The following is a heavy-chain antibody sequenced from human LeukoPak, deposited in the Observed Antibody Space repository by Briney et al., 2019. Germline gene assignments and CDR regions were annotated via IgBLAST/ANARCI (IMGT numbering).Heavy chain of an antibody. CDR2: ISGSGEST. CDR1: GFPFSSYP. Sequence: PGGSLRLSCAASGFPFSSYPMSGVRQAPGKGLEWVSAISGSGESTYYADSVKGRFTIYRDNSKNTLYLQMNSLRAEDTAVYYCAKYYSYGYRDPFDYWGQGTLVTVSS. J-gene: IGHJ4*02. CDR3: AKYYSYGYRDPFDY. D-gene: IGHD5-18*01. V-gene: IGHV3-23*01.